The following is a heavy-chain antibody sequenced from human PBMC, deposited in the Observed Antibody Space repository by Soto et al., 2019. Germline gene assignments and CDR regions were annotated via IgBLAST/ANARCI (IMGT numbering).Heavy chain of an antibody. CDR3: AKAHKYYDILTGYYIDYYYGMDV. CDR1: GFTFSSYA. J-gene: IGHJ6*02. V-gene: IGHV3-23*01. Sequence: EVQLLESGGGLVQPGGSLRLSCAASGFTFSSYAMSWVRQAPGKGLEWVSAISGSGGSTYYADSVKGRFTISRDNSKNTLYLQMNSLRAEDTAVYYCAKAHKYYDILTGYYIDYYYGMDVWGQGTTVTVSS. D-gene: IGHD3-9*01. CDR2: ISGSGGST.